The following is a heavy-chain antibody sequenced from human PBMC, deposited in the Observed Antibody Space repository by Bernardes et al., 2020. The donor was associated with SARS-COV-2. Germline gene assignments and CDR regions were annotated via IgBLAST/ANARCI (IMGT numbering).Heavy chain of an antibody. CDR1: GASINNYY. Sequence: TLSLTCTVAGASINNYYWSWIRQPPGKGLEWIGYIYSTGRTNYNPSLKSRVTMSVDTSKSQFSLKLSSVTAADTAIYYCARGGVVFFGSGGKFDYWGQGSLVTVS. J-gene: IGHJ4*02. CDR2: IYSTGRT. V-gene: IGHV4-59*01. D-gene: IGHD3-10*01. CDR3: ARGGVVFFGSGGKFDY.